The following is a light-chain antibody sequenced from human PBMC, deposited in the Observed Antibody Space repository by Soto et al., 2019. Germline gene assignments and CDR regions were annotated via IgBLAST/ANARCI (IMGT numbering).Light chain of an antibody. CDR2: DNT. V-gene: IGLV1-40*01. CDR1: SSNIGAGYD. Sequence: QSVLTQPPSVSGTPGQRVTISCNGSSSNIGAGYDVHWCQQRPGTAPKLLIFDNTNRPSGVPDRFSGSKSGTSPSLAITGLQAEDEGDYYCQSYGSALSARYVFGTGTKVTVL. J-gene: IGLJ1*01. CDR3: QSYGSALSARYV.